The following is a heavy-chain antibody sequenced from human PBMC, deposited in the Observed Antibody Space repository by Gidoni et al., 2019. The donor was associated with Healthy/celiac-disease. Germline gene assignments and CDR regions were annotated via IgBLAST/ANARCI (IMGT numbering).Heavy chain of an antibody. CDR2: MNPNRGNT. D-gene: IGHD3-16*01. CDR3: ARGGPLGVSQLTY. V-gene: IGHV1-8*01. CDR1: GYTITSYD. J-gene: IGHJ4*02. Sequence: QVQLVQSGAEVKKPGDSVKVSCKASGYTITSYDINWVRQSTGQGLEWMGWMNPNRGNTGYAQKFQGRVTMTRNTSISTAYMELSSLRSEDPAVYYCARGGPLGVSQLTYWGQGTLVTVSS.